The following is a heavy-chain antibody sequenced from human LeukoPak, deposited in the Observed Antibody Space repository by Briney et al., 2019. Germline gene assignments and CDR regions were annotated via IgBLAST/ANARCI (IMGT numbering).Heavy chain of an antibody. CDR1: GGSISTDKW. CDR2: IHRSGST. J-gene: IGHJ4*02. CDR3: ARRGGYRTAAGTVDSDY. D-gene: IGHD6-13*01. Sequence: SGTLSLTCAVSGGSISTDKWWSWVRQPPGKGLEWIGEIHRSGSTNYNPSLKSRVTISVDKSKNQFSPKLSSVTAADTAVYYCARRGGYRTAAGTVDSDYWGQGTLVTVSS. V-gene: IGHV4-4*02.